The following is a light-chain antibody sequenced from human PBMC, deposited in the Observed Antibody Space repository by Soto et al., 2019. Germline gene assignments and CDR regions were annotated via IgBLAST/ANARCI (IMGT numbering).Light chain of an antibody. CDR3: ETWYSNTHKV. Sequence: QAVVTQSSSASASLGSSVKLTCILSSGHSTYIIAWHQQQPGNAPRFLMTLDRSGSYNRGSGVPDRFSGSSSGADRYLTISNLQFEDEGDYYCETWYSNTHKVFGGGTKLTVL. CDR1: SGHSTYI. V-gene: IGLV4-60*02. J-gene: IGLJ3*02. CDR2: LDRSGSY.